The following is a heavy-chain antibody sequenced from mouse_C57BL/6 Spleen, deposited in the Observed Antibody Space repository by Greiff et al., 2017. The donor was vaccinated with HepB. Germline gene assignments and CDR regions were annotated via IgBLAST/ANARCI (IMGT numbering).Heavy chain of an antibody. D-gene: IGHD1-1*01. V-gene: IGHV5-17*01. CDR3: ARSPSTVVAKGFAY. J-gene: IGHJ3*01. CDR1: GFTFSDYG. CDR2: ISSGSSTI. Sequence: EVKLMESGGGLVKPGGSLKLSCAASGFTFSDYGMHWVRQAPEKGLEWVAYISSGSSTIYYADTVKGRFTISRDNAKNTLFLQMTSLRSEDTAMYYCARSPSTVVAKGFAYWGQGTLVTVSA.